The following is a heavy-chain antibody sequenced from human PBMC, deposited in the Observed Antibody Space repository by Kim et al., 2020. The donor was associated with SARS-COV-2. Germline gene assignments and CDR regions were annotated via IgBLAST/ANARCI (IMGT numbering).Heavy chain of an antibody. CDR3: AREYSSGWTPSDY. CDR2: IKQDGSEK. D-gene: IGHD6-19*01. J-gene: IGHJ4*02. V-gene: IGHV3-7*01. Sequence: GGSLRLSCAASGFTFSSYWMSWVRQAPGKGLEWVANIKQDGSEKYYVDSVKGRFTISRDNAKNSLYLQMNSLRAEDTAVYYCAREYSSGWTPSDYWGQGTLVTVSS. CDR1: GFTFSSYW.